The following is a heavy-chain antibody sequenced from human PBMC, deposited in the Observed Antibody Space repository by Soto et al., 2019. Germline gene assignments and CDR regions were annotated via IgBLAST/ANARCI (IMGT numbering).Heavy chain of an antibody. Sequence: QVQLQESGPGLVKPSETLSLTCTVSGGSISSYYWSWIRQPPGKGLEWIGYIYYSGSTNYNPSLKSRVTISVDTSKNQFSLKLSSVTAADTAVYYCARRRPVGYDWDFDYWGQGTLVTVSS. CDR3: ARRRPVGYDWDFDY. D-gene: IGHD5-12*01. CDR1: GGSISSYY. J-gene: IGHJ4*02. CDR2: IYYSGST. V-gene: IGHV4-59*08.